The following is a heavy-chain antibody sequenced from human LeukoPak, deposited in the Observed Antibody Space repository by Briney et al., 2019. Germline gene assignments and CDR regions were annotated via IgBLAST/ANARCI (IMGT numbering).Heavy chain of an antibody. CDR2: IYYSGST. CDR1: GGSISSSSYY. D-gene: IGHD3-10*01. V-gene: IGHV4-39*01. J-gene: IGHJ4*02. Sequence: PSETLSLTCTVSGGSISSSSYYWGWIRQPPGKGLEWIGSIYYSGSTYYNPSLKSRVTISVDASKNQFSLKLSSVTAADTAVYYCARLHLGFISDWGQGTLVTVSS. CDR3: ARLHLGFISD.